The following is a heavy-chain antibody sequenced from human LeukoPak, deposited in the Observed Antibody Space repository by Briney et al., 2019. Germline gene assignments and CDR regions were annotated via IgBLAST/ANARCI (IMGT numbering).Heavy chain of an antibody. V-gene: IGHV1-8*03. D-gene: IGHD4-11*01. CDR2: MNPNSGNT. CDR3: ARGRGYSNGGGFDY. J-gene: IGHJ4*02. CDR1: GYTFTSYD. Sequence: ASVKVSCKAFGYTFTSYDINWVRQATGQGLEWMGWMNPNSGNTGYAQKFQGRVTITRNTSISTAYMELSSLRSEDTAVYYCARGRGYSNGGGFDYWGQGTLVTVSS.